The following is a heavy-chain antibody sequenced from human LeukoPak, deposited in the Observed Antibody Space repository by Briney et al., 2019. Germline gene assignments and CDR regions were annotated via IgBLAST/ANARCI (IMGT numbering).Heavy chain of an antibody. J-gene: IGHJ4*02. CDR2: IKEDGSVK. V-gene: IGHV3-7*03. D-gene: IGHD4-11*01. CDR3: ARERYGNYN. Sequence: PGGSLRLSCAASGFTFSSFWMIWVRQAPGKGLEWVANIKEDGSVKNYVDSVKGRFTISRDNAKNSLFLQMNSLRAEDTAVYYRARERYGNYNWGQGTLVTVSS. CDR1: GFTFSSFW.